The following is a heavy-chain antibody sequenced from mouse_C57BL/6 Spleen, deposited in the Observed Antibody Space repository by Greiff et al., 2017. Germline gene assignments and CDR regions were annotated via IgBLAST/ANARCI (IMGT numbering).Heavy chain of an antibody. CDR1: GYTFTSYG. V-gene: IGHV1-81*01. J-gene: IGHJ4*01. CDR2: IYPRSGNT. Sequence: QVQLQQSGAELARPGASVKLSCKASGYTFTSYGISWVKQRTGQGLEWIGGIYPRSGNTYYNEKFKGKATLTADKSSSTAYMALRRLTSEDSAVYFCARLGFRTVVATSAMDYWGQGTSVTVSS. CDR3: ARLGFRTVVATSAMDY. D-gene: IGHD1-1*01.